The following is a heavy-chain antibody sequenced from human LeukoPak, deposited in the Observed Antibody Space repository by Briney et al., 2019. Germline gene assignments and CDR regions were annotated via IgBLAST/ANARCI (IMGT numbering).Heavy chain of an antibody. D-gene: IGHD3-3*01. CDR1: GFTFSSYA. J-gene: IGHJ3*02. V-gene: IGHV3-23*01. Sequence: GGSLRLSCAASGFTFSSYAMSWVRQAPGKGLEWVSAISGSGGSTYYADSVKGRFTISRDNSKNTLYLQMNSLRAEDTAVYYCASARYDFWSGGDAFDIWGQGTMVTVSS. CDR2: ISGSGGST. CDR3: ASARYDFWSGGDAFDI.